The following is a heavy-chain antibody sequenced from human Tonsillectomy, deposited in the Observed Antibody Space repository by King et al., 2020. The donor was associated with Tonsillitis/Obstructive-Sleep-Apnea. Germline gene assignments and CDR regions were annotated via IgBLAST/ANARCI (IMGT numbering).Heavy chain of an antibody. CDR2: ISGSGNSI. Sequence: VQLVESGGGLVQPGGSLRLSCAASGFTFSTYAMSWVRQAPGKGLEWVSAISGSGNSILYADSVKGRFTTSRDNSKKTLYLQMNSLRAEDTAVYYCAKGLNMILGVVTAARSGGYYMDVWGKGTTVTVSS. CDR1: GFTFSTYA. CDR3: AKGLNMILGVVTAARSGGYYMDV. J-gene: IGHJ6*03. D-gene: IGHD3/OR15-3a*01. V-gene: IGHV3-23*04.